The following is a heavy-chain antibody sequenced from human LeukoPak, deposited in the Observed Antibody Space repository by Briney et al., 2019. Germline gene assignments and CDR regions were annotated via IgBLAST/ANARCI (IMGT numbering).Heavy chain of an antibody. J-gene: IGHJ4*02. V-gene: IGHV3-7*01. Sequence: PGGSLRLSCAASGFTFSSCWMSWVRQAPGKGLEWLANIKEGGGEKYYVDSVKGRFTISRDNAKNSLYLQMNSLRDKDTAVYYCAKYRPLAGLEYWGQGTLVTVSS. CDR1: GFTFSSCW. D-gene: IGHD6-19*01. CDR3: AKYRPLAGLEY. CDR2: IKEGGGEK.